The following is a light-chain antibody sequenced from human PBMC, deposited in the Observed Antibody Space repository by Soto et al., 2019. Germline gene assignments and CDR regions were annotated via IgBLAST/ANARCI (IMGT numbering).Light chain of an antibody. CDR2: DAS. V-gene: IGKV1-5*01. CDR3: QQYGTYYS. CDR1: QSVSRW. Sequence: DIQMTQSPSTLSASVGDRVTITCRARQSVSRWLAWYQQKPGKAPKLLIYDASNLESGVPSRFSGSGSGTQFTLTISGLQTDDFATYYCQQYGTYYSFGQGTKLEIK. J-gene: IGKJ2*03.